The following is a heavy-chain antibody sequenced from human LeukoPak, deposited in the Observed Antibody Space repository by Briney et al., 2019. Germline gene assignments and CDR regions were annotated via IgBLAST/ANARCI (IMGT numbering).Heavy chain of an antibody. CDR1: GFTFSSYD. J-gene: IGHJ4*02. CDR3: AKERRGLGYCSSTICHPFDY. Sequence: PGGSLRLSCAASGFTFSSYDMHWVRQAPGKGLEWVAVISYDGSNKYYADSVKGRFTISRDNSKNTLYLQMNSLRAEDTAVYYCAKERRGLGYCSSTICHPFDYWGQGTLVTVSS. V-gene: IGHV3-30*18. D-gene: IGHD2-2*01. CDR2: ISYDGSNK.